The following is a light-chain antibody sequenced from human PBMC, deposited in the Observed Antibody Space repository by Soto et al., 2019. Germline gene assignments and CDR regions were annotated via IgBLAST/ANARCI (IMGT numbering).Light chain of an antibody. CDR3: QQHNSWPPV. CDR2: GAS. J-gene: IGKJ2*01. V-gene: IGKV3-15*01. CDR1: QSVNSN. Sequence: EIVMTQSPATLSVSPGERATLSCRASQSVNSNLAWYQQKPGHSPRLLIYGASTRVTGIPARFSGSGSGTESTLTISSLQSEDFAIYYCQQHNSWPPVFGQGTKLEIK.